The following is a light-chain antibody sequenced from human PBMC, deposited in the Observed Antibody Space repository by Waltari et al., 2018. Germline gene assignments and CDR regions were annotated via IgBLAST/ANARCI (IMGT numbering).Light chain of an antibody. CDR3: QQYDNLPPDT. Sequence: DIRMTQSPSSLSASVGDRVTITCQASQDISNYLNWYQQRPGKAPKLLIYDASNLETGVPSRFSASGSGTDFTFTISSLQPEDVATYYCQQYDNLPPDTFGQGTKLEIK. V-gene: IGKV1-33*01. CDR1: QDISNY. J-gene: IGKJ2*01. CDR2: DAS.